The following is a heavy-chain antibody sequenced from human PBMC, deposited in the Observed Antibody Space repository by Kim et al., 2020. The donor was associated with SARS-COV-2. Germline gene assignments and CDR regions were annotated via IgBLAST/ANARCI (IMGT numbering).Heavy chain of an antibody. J-gene: IGHJ6*02. CDR3: ARDYSPDNSYYGMDV. V-gene: IGHV3-30*07. D-gene: IGHD1-20*01. Sequence: VSVKGRFTISRDNSKSTLYLHMNSLRAEDTAVYYCARDYSPDNSYYGMDVWGQGTTVTVSS.